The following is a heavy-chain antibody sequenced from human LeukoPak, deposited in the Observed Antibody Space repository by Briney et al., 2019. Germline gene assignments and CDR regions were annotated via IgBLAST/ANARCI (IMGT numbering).Heavy chain of an antibody. D-gene: IGHD3-10*01. CDR3: ARRRAGLLWFGELCYDP. Sequence: SETLSLTCAVYGGSFSGYYWSWIRQPPGKGLEWIGEINHSGSTNYNPSLKSRVTISVDTSKNQFSLKLSSVTAADTAVYYCARRRAGLLWFGELCYDPWGQGTLVTVSS. CDR2: INHSGST. V-gene: IGHV4-34*01. CDR1: GGSFSGYY. J-gene: IGHJ5*02.